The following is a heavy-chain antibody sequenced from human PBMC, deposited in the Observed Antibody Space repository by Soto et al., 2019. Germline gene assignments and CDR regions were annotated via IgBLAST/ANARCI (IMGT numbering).Heavy chain of an antibody. Sequence: VQLVESGGGLVQPGGSLRLSCAASGFTFNSYGMNWVRQGPGKGLEWVSYINSGSTIIYYADSVKGRFTISRDNAENSLYLQMNSLRDDDTAVYYCARARGAPRKYYFDSWGQGALVTVSP. CDR2: INSGSTII. CDR3: ARARGAPRKYYFDS. CDR1: GFTFNSYG. V-gene: IGHV3-48*02. J-gene: IGHJ4*02. D-gene: IGHD1-26*01.